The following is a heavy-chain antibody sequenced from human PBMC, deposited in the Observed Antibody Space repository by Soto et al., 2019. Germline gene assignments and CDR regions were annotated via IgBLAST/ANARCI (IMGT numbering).Heavy chain of an antibody. V-gene: IGHV3-23*01. D-gene: IGHD3-10*01. Sequence: SLRLSCAASGFTFSTYAMSWVRQAPGKGLEWVSGISSSGGSTNHADSVKGRFIISRDNSKNMVYLQMNSLRAEDTAVYYCACLAWFGDPVPPFDCWGQGIVVTVSS. CDR3: ACLAWFGDPVPPFDC. J-gene: IGHJ4*02. CDR1: GFTFSTYA. CDR2: ISSSGGST.